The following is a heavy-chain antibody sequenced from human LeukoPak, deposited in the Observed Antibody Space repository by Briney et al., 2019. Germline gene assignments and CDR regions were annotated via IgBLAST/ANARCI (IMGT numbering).Heavy chain of an antibody. CDR2: IIPILGIA. J-gene: IGHJ4*02. CDR3: ARRTLVGATSFDY. CDR1: GGTFSSYA. Sequence: SVKVSCKASGGTFSSYAISWVRQAPGQGLEWMGRIIPILGIANYAQKFQGRVTITADKSTSTAYMELSSLRSEGTAVYYCARRTLVGATSFDYWGQGTLVTVSS. D-gene: IGHD1-26*01. V-gene: IGHV1-69*04.